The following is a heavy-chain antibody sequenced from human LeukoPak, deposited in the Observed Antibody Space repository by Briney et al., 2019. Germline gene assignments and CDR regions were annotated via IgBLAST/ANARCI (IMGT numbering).Heavy chain of an antibody. CDR3: AREIKIQGFRAFDF. D-gene: IGHD3-10*01. V-gene: IGHV3-74*01. CDR2: INDGGTYT. Sequence: GGSLRLPCAASGFAFREYWMHWVRQTPGTGLMWVARINDGGTYTAYADSVKGRFTVSRDNAENTLYLQMNTLRVEDTAIYYCAREIKIQGFRAFDFWGQGTPVTVSS. CDR1: GFAFREYW. J-gene: IGHJ4*02.